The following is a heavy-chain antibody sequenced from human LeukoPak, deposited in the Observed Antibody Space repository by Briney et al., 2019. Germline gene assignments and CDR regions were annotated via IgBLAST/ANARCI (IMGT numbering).Heavy chain of an antibody. Sequence: GGSLRLSCAASGFTFSSYAMSWVRQAPGKGLEWVSAISGSGGSTYYADSVKGRFTISRDNSKNTLYLQMNGLRAEDTAVYYCATAAVDGWDAFDIWGQGTMVTVSS. J-gene: IGHJ3*02. CDR1: GFTFSSYA. D-gene: IGHD3/OR15-3a*01. V-gene: IGHV3-23*01. CDR3: ATAAVDGWDAFDI. CDR2: ISGSGGST.